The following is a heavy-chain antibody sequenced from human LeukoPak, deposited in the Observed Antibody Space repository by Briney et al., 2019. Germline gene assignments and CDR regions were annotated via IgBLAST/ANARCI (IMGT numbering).Heavy chain of an antibody. J-gene: IGHJ4*02. CDR2: IWYDGSNK. D-gene: IGHD5-24*01. CDR3: ARKDGYMGH. CDR1: GFTFSSYG. Sequence: GGSLRLSCAASGFTFSSYGMDRVRQAPGKGLEWVAVIWYDGSNKYYADSVKGRFTISRDNSKNTLYLQMNSLRAEDTAVYYCARKDGYMGHWGQGTLVTVSS. V-gene: IGHV3-33*01.